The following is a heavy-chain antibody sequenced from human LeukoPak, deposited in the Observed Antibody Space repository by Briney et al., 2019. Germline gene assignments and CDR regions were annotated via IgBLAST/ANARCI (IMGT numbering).Heavy chain of an antibody. CDR2: IILILGIA. CDR1: GGTFSSYA. J-gene: IGHJ4*02. Sequence: ASVKVSCKASGGTFSSYAISWVRQAPGQGLEWMGRIILILGIANYAQKFQGRVTITADKSTSTAYMELSSLRSEDTAVYYCAREPVEMAARFDYWGQGTLVTVSS. D-gene: IGHD5-24*01. CDR3: AREPVEMAARFDY. V-gene: IGHV1-69*04.